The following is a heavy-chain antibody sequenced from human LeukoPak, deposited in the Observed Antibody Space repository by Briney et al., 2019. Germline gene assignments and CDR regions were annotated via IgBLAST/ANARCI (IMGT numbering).Heavy chain of an antibody. D-gene: IGHD2-15*01. J-gene: IGHJ4*02. V-gene: IGHV3-66*01. Sequence: PGGSLRLSCAASGFTVSSNYMSWVRQAPGKGLEWVSVIYSGGSTYYADSVKGRFTISRDNSKNTLYLQMNSLRAEDTAVYYCARGQEDIWPLFDYWGQGTLVTVSS. CDR1: GFTVSSNY. CDR2: IYSGGST. CDR3: ARGQEDIWPLFDY.